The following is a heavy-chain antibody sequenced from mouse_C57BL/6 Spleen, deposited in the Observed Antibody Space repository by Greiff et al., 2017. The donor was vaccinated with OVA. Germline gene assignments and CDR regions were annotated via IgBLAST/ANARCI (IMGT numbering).Heavy chain of an antibody. CDR1: GFTFSDYY. V-gene: IGHV5-16*01. Sequence: EVQVVESEGGLVQPGSSMKLSCTASGFTFSDYYMAWVRQVPEKGLEWVANINYDGSSTYYLDSLKSRFIISRDNAKNILYLQMSSLKSEDTATYYCARGPPYYYGSSDWYFDVWGTGTTVTVSS. J-gene: IGHJ1*03. CDR2: INYDGSST. CDR3: ARGPPYYYGSSDWYFDV. D-gene: IGHD1-1*01.